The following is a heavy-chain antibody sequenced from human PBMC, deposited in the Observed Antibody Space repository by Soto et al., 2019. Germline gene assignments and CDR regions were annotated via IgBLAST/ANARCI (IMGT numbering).Heavy chain of an antibody. V-gene: IGHV1-46*01. D-gene: IGHD2-2*01. Sequence: ASVKVSCKASGYTFTSYYMHWVRQAPGQGLEWMGIINPSGGSTSYAQKFQGRVTMTRDTSTSTAYMERSSLRSEDKAVYYCARVRESSVVPAAMVRTYYYYYGMDVWGQGTTVTVSS. CDR1: GYTFTSYY. J-gene: IGHJ6*02. CDR3: ARVRESSVVPAAMVRTYYYYYGMDV. CDR2: INPSGGST.